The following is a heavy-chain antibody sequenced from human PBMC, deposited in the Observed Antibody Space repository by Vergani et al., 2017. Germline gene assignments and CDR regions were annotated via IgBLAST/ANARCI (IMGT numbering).Heavy chain of an antibody. CDR1: GGSISSGSYY. CDR2: SYTSGST. V-gene: IGHV4-61*02. D-gene: IGHD6-13*01. J-gene: IGHJ4*02. Sequence: QVQLQESGPGLVKPSQTLSLTCTVSGGSISSGSYYWSWIRQPAGKGLEWIGRSYTSGSTNYNPSLKSRVTMSVDTSKNQFSLKLSSVTAADTAVYYCARSIAAAGPFDYWGQGTLVTVSS. CDR3: ARSIAAAGPFDY.